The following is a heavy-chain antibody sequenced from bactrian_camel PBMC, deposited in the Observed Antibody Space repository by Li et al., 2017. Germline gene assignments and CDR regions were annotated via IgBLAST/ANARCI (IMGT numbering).Heavy chain of an antibody. Sequence: DVQLVESGGGSVQAGGSLRLACVVTGYTYSAYCFAYFRQAPGKEREGIAFIDDHGRTNYADSVKGRFTISKGSDRNTVSLQMNNLKPEDTAKYYCVADSGRLCLPDFVLGFRTRGQGTQVTVS. D-gene: IGHD4*01. CDR2: FIDDHGRT. CDR3: VADSGRLCLPDFVLGFRT. CDR1: GYTYSAYC. J-gene: IGHJ4*01. V-gene: IGHV3S44*01.